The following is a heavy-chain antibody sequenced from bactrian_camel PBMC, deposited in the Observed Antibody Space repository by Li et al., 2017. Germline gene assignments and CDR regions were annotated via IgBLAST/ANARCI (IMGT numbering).Heavy chain of an antibody. CDR2: AEADGTNP. Sequence: VQLVESGGGSVQAGGSLRRSCAASGYAHSSNCMGCLRQATGKEREGVAHAEADGTNPYYGDSVKGRFTISRDPVRNTLYLQMNILKPEDTAMYYCAARRYGGSCLPTPELPYLYWGQGTQVTVS. V-gene: IGHV3S1*01. D-gene: IGHD6*01. CDR3: AARRYGGSCLPTPELPYLY. J-gene: IGHJ4*01. CDR1: GYAHSSNC.